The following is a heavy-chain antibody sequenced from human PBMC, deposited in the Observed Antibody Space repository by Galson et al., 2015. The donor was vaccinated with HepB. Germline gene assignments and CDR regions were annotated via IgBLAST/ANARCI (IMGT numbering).Heavy chain of an antibody. CDR2: ISSSSSTI. V-gene: IGHV3-48*02. J-gene: IGHJ4*02. CDR3: ARGLYSSGWESHLDY. D-gene: IGHD6-19*01. CDR1: GFTFSSYS. Sequence: SLRLSCAASGFTFSSYSMNWVRPAPGKGLEWVSYISSSSSTIYYADSVKGRVNISRDNAKNSLYLQMNSLRDEDTAVYYCARGLYSSGWESHLDYWGQGTLVTVSS.